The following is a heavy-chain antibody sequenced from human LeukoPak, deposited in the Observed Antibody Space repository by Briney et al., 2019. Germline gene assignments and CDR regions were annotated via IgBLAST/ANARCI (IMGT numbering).Heavy chain of an antibody. CDR2: ISAYNGNT. V-gene: IGHV1-18*04. Sequence: ASVKVSCKASGYTFTGYYMHWVRQAPGQGLEWMGWISAYNGNTNYAQKLQGRVTMTTDTSTSTAYMELRSLRSDDTAVYYCARTSIAARHSFDYWGQGTLVTVSS. CDR1: GYTFTGYY. J-gene: IGHJ4*02. D-gene: IGHD6-6*01. CDR3: ARTSIAARHSFDY.